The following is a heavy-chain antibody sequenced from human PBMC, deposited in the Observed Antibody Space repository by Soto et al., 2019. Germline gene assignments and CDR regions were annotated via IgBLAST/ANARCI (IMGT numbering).Heavy chain of an antibody. D-gene: IGHD2-2*01. CDR2: IYYSGST. CDR3: ARHRRIVVVPAAPNWFDP. Sequence: SETLSLTCTVSGGSISSSSYYWGWIRQPPGKGLEWIGSIYYSGSTYYNPSLKSRVTISVDTSKNQFSLELSSVTAADTAVYYCARHRRIVVVPAAPNWFDPWGQGTLVTVSS. CDR1: GGSISSSSYY. J-gene: IGHJ5*02. V-gene: IGHV4-39*01.